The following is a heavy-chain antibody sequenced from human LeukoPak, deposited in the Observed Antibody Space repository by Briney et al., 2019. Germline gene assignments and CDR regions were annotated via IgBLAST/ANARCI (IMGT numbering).Heavy chain of an antibody. J-gene: IGHJ4*02. Sequence: ASETLSLTCAVYGGSFSGYYWSWIRQPPGKGLEWIGGINHSGSTNYNPSLKSRVTISVDTSKNQFSLKLSSVTAADTAVYYCARGWHCSGGSCYPFDYWGQGTLVTVSS. CDR2: INHSGST. CDR3: ARGWHCSGGSCYPFDY. CDR1: GGSFSGYY. D-gene: IGHD2-15*01. V-gene: IGHV4-34*01.